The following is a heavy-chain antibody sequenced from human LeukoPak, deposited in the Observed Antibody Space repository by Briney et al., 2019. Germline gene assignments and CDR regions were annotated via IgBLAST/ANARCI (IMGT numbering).Heavy chain of an antibody. CDR3: ARANYYDSSGYPVPFDP. J-gene: IGHJ5*02. CDR2: INWNGGRT. Sequence: GGSLRLSCAASGCTFDDYGMSWVRQAPGKGVEWVSGINWNGGRTVYADSVKGGLTISRDYSQNSLYLQMNSLRAEDTALYYCARANYYDSSGYPVPFDPWGQGTLVTVSS. V-gene: IGHV3-20*04. CDR1: GCTFDDYG. D-gene: IGHD3-22*01.